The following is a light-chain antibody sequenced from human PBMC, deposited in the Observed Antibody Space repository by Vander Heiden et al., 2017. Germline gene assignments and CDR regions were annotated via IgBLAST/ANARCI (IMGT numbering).Light chain of an antibody. V-gene: IGKV3-20*01. CDR1: QSIRNTY. J-gene: IGKJ1*01. Sequence: EIVLTQSPGTLPLSPGERATLSCRVSQSIRNTYLGWYQQKPGQAPRLLIYGASSRATGIPDRFSGSGSGTDFTLTISRLEPEDFAGYYCQQAKTFDQGSKVEI. CDR3: QQAKT. CDR2: GAS.